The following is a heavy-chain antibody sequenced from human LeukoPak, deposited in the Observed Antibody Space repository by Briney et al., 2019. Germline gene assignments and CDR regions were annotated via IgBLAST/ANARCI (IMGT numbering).Heavy chain of an antibody. D-gene: IGHD1-26*01. CDR3: LRERGYSGSHNDH. CDR2: ISPSGSYI. Sequence: EGSLRLTCEASGFAFVDYTMNWVRQAPGKGLEWVSSISPSGSYIYYADSVKGRFTVSRDNAKNSVFLQMNTLTAEDTATYYCLRERGYSGSHNDHWGQGTLVTVSS. V-gene: IGHV3-21*01. J-gene: IGHJ4*02. CDR1: GFAFVDYT.